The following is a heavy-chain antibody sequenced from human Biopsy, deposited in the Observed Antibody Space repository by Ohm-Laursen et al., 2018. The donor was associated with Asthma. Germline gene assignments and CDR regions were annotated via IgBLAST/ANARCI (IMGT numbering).Heavy chain of an antibody. CDR3: ARGVDRVTGLLDHFDS. Sequence: PSQTLSLTCTVSGGSISSGAHYWSWIRQPPGKGLESIGHVYYSGSTNYNPSLKSRVTISIDASKNQFSLKLTSVTAADTAVYYCARGVDRVTGLLDHFDSWGQGTLVTVSS. CDR1: GGSISSGAHY. D-gene: IGHD2-21*02. J-gene: IGHJ4*02. V-gene: IGHV4-61*08. CDR2: VYYSGST.